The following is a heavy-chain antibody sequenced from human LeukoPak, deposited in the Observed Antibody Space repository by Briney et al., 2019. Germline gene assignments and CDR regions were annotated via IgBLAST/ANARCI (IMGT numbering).Heavy chain of an antibody. J-gene: IGHJ4*02. Sequence: SETLSLTCAVYGGSFSGHYWTWIRQPPGKGLKWIGEINHSGSTTYNPSLNNRVTISVDTSKNQFSLKMSSVTAADTAVYYCARPRYGSGSLDSWGQGTLVTVSS. CDR1: GGSFSGHY. V-gene: IGHV4-34*01. D-gene: IGHD3-10*01. CDR3: ARPRYGSGSLDS. CDR2: INHSGST.